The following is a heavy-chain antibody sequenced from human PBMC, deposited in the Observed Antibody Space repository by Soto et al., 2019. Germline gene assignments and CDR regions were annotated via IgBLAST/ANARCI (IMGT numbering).Heavy chain of an antibody. CDR1: GVSINSDDYY. V-gene: IGHV4-30-4*01. CDR2: IYHIGRT. Sequence: SETLSLTCAVSGVSINSDDYYWTWIRQPPGEGLEWIGYIYHIGRTLYNPSLMSRVTISMDTSKNQFSLNLNSVSAADTAVYYCARVARGSYYLDAFDIWGQGTMVTVSS. J-gene: IGHJ3*02. D-gene: IGHD1-26*01. CDR3: ARVARGSYYLDAFDI.